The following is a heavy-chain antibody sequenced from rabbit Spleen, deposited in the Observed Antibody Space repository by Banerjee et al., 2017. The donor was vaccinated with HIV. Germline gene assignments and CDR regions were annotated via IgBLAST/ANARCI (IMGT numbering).Heavy chain of an antibody. CDR3: ARDSGSSFSTYGMDL. Sequence: QSLEESGGGLVQPEGSLALTCKASGFSFSDRDVMCWVRQAPGKGLEWIGDIDPIFGIAVYASWVNGRFTISSHNAQNTLYLQLNSLTAADTATYFCARDSGSSFSTYGMDLWGQGTLVTVS. D-gene: IGHD8-1*01. J-gene: IGHJ6*01. V-gene: IGHV1S7*01. CDR1: GFSFSDRDV. CDR2: IDPIFGIA.